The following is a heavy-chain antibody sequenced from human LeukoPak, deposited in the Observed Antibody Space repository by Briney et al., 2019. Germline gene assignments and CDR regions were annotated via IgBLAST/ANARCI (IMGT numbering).Heavy chain of an antibody. CDR2: IKLDGSEK. J-gene: IGHJ6*03. CDR1: GFTFSSYW. D-gene: IGHD3-22*01. V-gene: IGHV3-7*01. Sequence: PGGSLRLSCAASGFTFSSYWMSWVRQAPGKGLEWVANIKLDGSEKYYVDSVKGRFTISRDNAKNSLYLQMNSLRAEDTAVYYCAREILVISYYYYYYMDVWGKGTTVTVSS. CDR3: AREILVISYYYYYYMDV.